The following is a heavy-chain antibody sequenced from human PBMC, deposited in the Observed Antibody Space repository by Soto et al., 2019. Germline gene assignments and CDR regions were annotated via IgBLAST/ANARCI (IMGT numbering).Heavy chain of an antibody. Sequence: GGSLRLSCAASGFTVSSNYMSWVRQAPGKGLEWVSVIYSGGSTYYADSVKGRFTISRDNAENSLSLQMNSLRVEDTAVYYCASGGHVDYCGQGTLVTAPQ. J-gene: IGHJ4*02. D-gene: IGHD3-16*01. CDR3: ASGGHVDY. CDR2: IYSGGST. V-gene: IGHV3-66*01. CDR1: GFTVSSNY.